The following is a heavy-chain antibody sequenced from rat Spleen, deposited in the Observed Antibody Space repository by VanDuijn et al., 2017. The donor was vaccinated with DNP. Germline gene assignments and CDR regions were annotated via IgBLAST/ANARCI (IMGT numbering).Heavy chain of an antibody. CDR1: GFTFSDFN. V-gene: IGHV5-7*01. D-gene: IGHD1-2*01. Sequence: EVQLVESGGGLVQPGRSLKLSCAASGFTFSDFNMAWVRQAPKKGLEWVATITYDGTNTYYRDSVRGRFTISRDNAKSTLYLQMDSLGSEDTATYYCQRQSSSSYAMDAWGQGTSVTVSS. CDR2: ITYDGTNT. J-gene: IGHJ4*01. CDR3: QRQSSSSYAMDA.